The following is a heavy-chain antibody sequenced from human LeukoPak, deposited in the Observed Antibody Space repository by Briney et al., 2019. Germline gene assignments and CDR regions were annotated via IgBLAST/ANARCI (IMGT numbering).Heavy chain of an antibody. CDR3: ARGGFSHGAKFCMNI. CDR2: IKQDGSEK. Sequence: GGSLRLSCAASGFTFSDYWMSWVRQSPVKVLEWVANIKQDGSEKFYVDSVKGRFTISRDNAKNSLYLQMNSLRAEDTAVYYCARGGFSHGAKFCMNIWGKGTTVTISS. J-gene: IGHJ6*03. V-gene: IGHV3-7*01. D-gene: IGHD4/OR15-4a*01. CDR1: GFTFSDYW.